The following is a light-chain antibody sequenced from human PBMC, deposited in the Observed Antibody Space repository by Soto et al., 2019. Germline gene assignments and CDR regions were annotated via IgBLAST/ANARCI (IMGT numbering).Light chain of an antibody. J-gene: IGLJ2*01. CDR2: EVN. Sequence: QSALTQPASVSGSPGQSITISCTGTSSDVGAYNLVSWYQQHPGKAPKLLIYEVNKRPSGASDRFSGSRSGSTASLTISGLQAEDEADYLCCSYAGGATVVFGGGTKLTVL. CDR1: SSDVGAYNL. V-gene: IGLV2-23*02. CDR3: CSYAGGATVV.